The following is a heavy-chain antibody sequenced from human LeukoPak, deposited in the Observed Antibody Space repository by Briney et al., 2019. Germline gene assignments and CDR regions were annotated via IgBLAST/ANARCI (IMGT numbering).Heavy chain of an antibody. CDR1: GYTFTSYG. CDR2: ISAYKCNT. D-gene: IGHD3-9*01. Sequence: ASVKVSCKASGYTFTSYGIIEVRQAPGQGLEGMGWISAYKCNTNYAQKLQGRVTMTTDTSTSTAYMELRSLRSDDTAVYYCARDHYYDILTGYYPPLYYGMDVWGKGTTVTVSS. V-gene: IGHV1-18*04. CDR3: ARDHYYDILTGYYPPLYYGMDV. J-gene: IGHJ6*04.